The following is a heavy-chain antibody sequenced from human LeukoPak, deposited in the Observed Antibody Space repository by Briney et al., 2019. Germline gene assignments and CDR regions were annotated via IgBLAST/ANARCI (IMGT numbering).Heavy chain of an antibody. CDR1: GGSFSGYY. J-gene: IGHJ3*02. CDR2: IYYSGST. Sequence: SETLSLTCAVYGGSFSGYYWSWIRQPPGKGLEWIGYIYYSGSTNYNPSLKSRVTISVDTSKNQFSLKLSSVTAADTAVYYCAGQYYYDSSGYYDKHAFDIWGQGTMVTVSS. V-gene: IGHV4-59*01. CDR3: AGQYYYDSSGYYDKHAFDI. D-gene: IGHD3-22*01.